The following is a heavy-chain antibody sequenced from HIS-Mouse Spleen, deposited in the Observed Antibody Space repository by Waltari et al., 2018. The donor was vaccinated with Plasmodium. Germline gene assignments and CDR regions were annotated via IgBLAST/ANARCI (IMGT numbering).Heavy chain of an antibody. CDR2: INHSGST. V-gene: IGHV4-34*01. Sequence: QVQLQQWGAGLLKPSETLSLTCAVYGGSFSGYYWSWIGQPPGKGLEWIGEINHSGSTNYNPSLKSRVTISVDTSKNQFSLKLSSVTAADTAVYYCARVTSSGVYWYFDLWGRGTLVTVSS. CDR3: ARVTSSGVYWYFDL. J-gene: IGHJ2*01. D-gene: IGHD3-3*01. CDR1: GGSFSGYY.